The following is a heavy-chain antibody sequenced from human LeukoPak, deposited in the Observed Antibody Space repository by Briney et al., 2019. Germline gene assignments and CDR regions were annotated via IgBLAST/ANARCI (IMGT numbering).Heavy chain of an antibody. J-gene: IGHJ6*02. Sequence: ASVKVSCKASGGTFSSYAISWVRQAPGQGLEWMGRIIPILGIANYAQKFQGRVTITADKSTSTAYMELSSLRSGDTAVYYCARVVATVTLNYYYYGMDVWGQGTTVTVSS. CDR3: ARVVATVTLNYYYYGMDV. CDR1: GGTFSSYA. D-gene: IGHD4-17*01. CDR2: IIPILGIA. V-gene: IGHV1-69*04.